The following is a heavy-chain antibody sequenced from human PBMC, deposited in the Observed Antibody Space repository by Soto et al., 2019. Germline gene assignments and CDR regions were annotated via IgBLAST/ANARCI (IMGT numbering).Heavy chain of an antibody. CDR2: ISSGSSST. D-gene: IGHD6-13*01. CDR1: GFSFSSYG. J-gene: IGHJ6*02. Sequence: GGSLRLSCAASGFSFSSYGVNWVRQAPGKGLEWVASISSGSSSTFYAESLKGRFTISRDNAKNSLYLEMNSLRDEDTAVYYCARPTMSIAAAGSDYYYYGMDVWGQGTTVTVSS. V-gene: IGHV3-21*01. CDR3: ARPTMSIAAAGSDYYYYGMDV.